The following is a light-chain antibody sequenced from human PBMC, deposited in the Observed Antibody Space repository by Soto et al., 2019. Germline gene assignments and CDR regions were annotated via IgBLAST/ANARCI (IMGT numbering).Light chain of an antibody. Sequence: EIVLTQSPGTLSLSPGERATLSCRASQSVSSYLAWYQQTPGQAPRLLIYDTSTRATGIPARFSGSGSGTEFTLTISSLQSEDFAVYYCQQYDNWPPFTFGQGTRLEIK. J-gene: IGKJ5*01. CDR2: DTS. CDR3: QQYDNWPPFT. CDR1: QSVSSY. V-gene: IGKV3-15*01.